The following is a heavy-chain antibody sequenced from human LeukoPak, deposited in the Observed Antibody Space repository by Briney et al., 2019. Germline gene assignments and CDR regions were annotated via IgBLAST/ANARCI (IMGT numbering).Heavy chain of an antibody. D-gene: IGHD5-12*01. CDR1: GGTFSSYA. CDR3: ASRAGCSGYDYDY. V-gene: IGHV1-69*13. CDR2: VIPIFGTA. J-gene: IGHJ4*02. Sequence: GASVKVSCTASGGTFSSYAISWVRQAPGQGLEWMGGVIPIFGTANYAQKFQGRVTITADESTSTAYMELSGLRSEDTAVYYRASRAGCSGYDYDYWGQGTLVTVSS.